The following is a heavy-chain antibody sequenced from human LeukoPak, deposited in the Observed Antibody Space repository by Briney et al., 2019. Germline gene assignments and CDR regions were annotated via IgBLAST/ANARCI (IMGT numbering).Heavy chain of an antibody. J-gene: IGHJ4*02. Sequence: LSEGSLRLSCAASGFNFGEFWMAWVRQTPGMGLEWVADIKEDGSESFYVDSVKGRFTISRDNSKNTLYLQMNSLRAEDTAVYYCAKDHDGDSDYWGQGTLVTVSS. CDR3: AKDHDGDSDY. CDR1: GFNFGEFW. CDR2: IKEDGSES. V-gene: IGHV3-7*01. D-gene: IGHD4-17*01.